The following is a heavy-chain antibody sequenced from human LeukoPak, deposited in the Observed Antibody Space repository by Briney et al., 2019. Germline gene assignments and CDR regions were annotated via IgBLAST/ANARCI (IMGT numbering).Heavy chain of an antibody. CDR1: GASLNDYY. Sequence: SETLSLTCTVSGASLNDYYWSWIRQPPGRALEWIGFIHSSGSANSNPSLTSRVTISIDTSKNQFSLNLRSLTAADTAVYFCASGAADGYNFGFDYWGQGTLAAVSS. D-gene: IGHD5-24*01. V-gene: IGHV4-59*12. CDR2: IHSSGSA. CDR3: ASGAADGYNFGFDY. J-gene: IGHJ4*02.